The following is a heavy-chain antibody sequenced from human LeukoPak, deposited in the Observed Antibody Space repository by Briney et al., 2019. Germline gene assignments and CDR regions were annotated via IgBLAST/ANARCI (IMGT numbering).Heavy chain of an antibody. Sequence: SETLSLTCTVSGGSISSYYWSWIRQPPGKGLEWIGYIYYSGSTNYNPSLKSRVTISVDTSKNQFSLKLSSVTAADTAVYYCARETSQKGAHYMDAWGKGTTVTISS. D-gene: IGHD3-16*01. V-gene: IGHV4-59*01. J-gene: IGHJ6*03. CDR3: ARETSQKGAHYMDA. CDR1: GGSISSYY. CDR2: IYYSGST.